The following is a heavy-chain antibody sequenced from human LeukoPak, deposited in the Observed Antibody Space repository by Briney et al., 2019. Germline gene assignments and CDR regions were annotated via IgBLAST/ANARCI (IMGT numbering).Heavy chain of an antibody. CDR2: INAGNGNT. V-gene: IGHV1-3*01. CDR1: GYTFTSYA. D-gene: IGHD6-13*01. J-gene: IGHJ4*02. Sequence: ASVKVSCKASGYTFTSYAMHWVRQAPGQRLEWMGWINAGNGNTKYSQKFQGRVTITRDTSASTAYMELSSLRSEDTAVYYCATSGAYSSSWYRFDYWGQGTLVTVSS. CDR3: ATSGAYSSSWYRFDY.